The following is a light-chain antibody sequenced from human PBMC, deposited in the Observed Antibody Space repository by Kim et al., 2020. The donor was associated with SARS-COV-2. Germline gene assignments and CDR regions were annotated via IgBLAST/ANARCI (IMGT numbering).Light chain of an antibody. CDR2: GAS. J-gene: IGKJ1*01. CDR3: QQYGSSPRT. V-gene: IGKV3-20*01. Sequence: APAERATLSCGASQSVYSNYLAWYQQNPGQAPRLLIFGASSRATGIPDRFSGSGSGTDFTLTISRLEPEDFAVYYCQQYGSSPRTFGQGTKVDIK. CDR1: QSVYSNY.